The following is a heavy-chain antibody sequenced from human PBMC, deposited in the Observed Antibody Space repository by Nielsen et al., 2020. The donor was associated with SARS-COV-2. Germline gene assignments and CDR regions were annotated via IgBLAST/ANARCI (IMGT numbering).Heavy chain of an antibody. CDR2: INSDGSST. D-gene: IGHD5-12*01. J-gene: IGHJ4*02. CDR1: GFTFSSYW. Sequence: GESLKISCAASGFTFSSYWMHWVRQAPGKGLVWVSRINSDGSSTSYADSVKGRFTISRDNAKNSLYLQMNSLRAEDTALYYCAKDLGGYAHGFDYWGQGNLVSVSS. V-gene: IGHV3-74*01. CDR3: AKDLGGYAHGFDY.